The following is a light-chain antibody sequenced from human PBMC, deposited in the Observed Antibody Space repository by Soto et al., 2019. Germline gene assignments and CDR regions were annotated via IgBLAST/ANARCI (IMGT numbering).Light chain of an antibody. CDR1: QGINTF. Sequence: IQLTQSPSSLSAPLGDRVNITCRASQGINTFLAWYQQKAGKAPKLLIYAASTLQSGVPSRFSGSGSGTDFTLTISSLQSEGFATYYCQRLNTYPITFGQGTRLEIK. V-gene: IGKV1-9*01. CDR2: AAS. J-gene: IGKJ5*01. CDR3: QRLNTYPIT.